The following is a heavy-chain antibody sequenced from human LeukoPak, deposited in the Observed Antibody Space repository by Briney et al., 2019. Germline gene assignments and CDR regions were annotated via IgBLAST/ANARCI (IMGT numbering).Heavy chain of an antibody. D-gene: IGHD2-2*02. CDR3: KVVPAAIWARGGYYYYYMDV. CDR1: GYTFTGYY. J-gene: IGHJ6*03. Sequence: GASVKVSCKASGYTFTGYYMHWVRQAPGQGLEWMGWINPNSGGTNYAQKFQGRVTMTRDTSISTAYMELSRLRSDDTAVYYCKVVPAAIWARGGYYYYYMDVWGKGTTVTVSS. CDR2: INPNSGGT. V-gene: IGHV1-2*02.